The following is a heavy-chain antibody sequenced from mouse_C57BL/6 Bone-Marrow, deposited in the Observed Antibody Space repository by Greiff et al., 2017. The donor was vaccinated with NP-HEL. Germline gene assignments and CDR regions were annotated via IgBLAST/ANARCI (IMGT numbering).Heavy chain of an antibody. J-gene: IGHJ2*01. CDR3: ARGYDYDGY. Sequence: EVQGVESGGGLVKPGGSLKLSCAASGFTFSSYAMSWVRQTPEKRLEWVATISDGGSYTYYPDNVKGRFTISRDNAKNNLYLQMSHLKSEDTAMYYCARGYDYDGYWGQGTTLTVSS. CDR2: ISDGGSYT. V-gene: IGHV5-4*01. CDR1: GFTFSSYA. D-gene: IGHD2-4*01.